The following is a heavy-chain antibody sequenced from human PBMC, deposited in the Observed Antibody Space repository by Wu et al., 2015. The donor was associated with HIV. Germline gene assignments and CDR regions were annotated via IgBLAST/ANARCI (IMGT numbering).Heavy chain of an antibody. J-gene: IGHJ4*02. Sequence: QVQLVQSGAEVKKPGASMRVSCQASGYSFTASYVHWVRQAPGKGFEWMGWIGGNRGESHSAQRFRDRFTMTRETSTSTAYMELTSLTSDDTAVYYCARLSLRRFGVTFLRGLTSWGQGTLVTVSS. D-gene: IGHD3-10*01. CDR2: IGGNRGES. CDR1: GYSFTASY. CDR3: ARLSLRRFGVTFLRGLTS. V-gene: IGHV1-2*02.